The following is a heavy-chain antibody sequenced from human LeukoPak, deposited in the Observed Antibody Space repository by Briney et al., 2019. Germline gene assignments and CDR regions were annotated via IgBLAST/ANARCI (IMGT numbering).Heavy chain of an antibody. CDR2: ISKTGST. V-gene: IGHV4-59*01. J-gene: IGHJ3*02. D-gene: IGHD6-13*01. CDR3: ARDRYGSTWPDAFDM. Sequence: SETLSLTCTVSGGSISNSYWNWIRQPPGKGLEWIGYISKTGSTNSNPSLKSRVTMSVDISKNQLSLRLSSVTAADTAVYYCARDRYGSTWPDAFDMWGQGTMVTVSS. CDR1: GGSISNSY.